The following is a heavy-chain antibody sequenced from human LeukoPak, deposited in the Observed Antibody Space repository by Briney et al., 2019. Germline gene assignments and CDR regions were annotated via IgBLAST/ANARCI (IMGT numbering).Heavy chain of an antibody. J-gene: IGHJ3*02. CDR1: GFTFRGSA. Sequence: GGSLRLSCAGSGFTFRGSAMHWVRQAPGKGLEWVSYISSSGSNIYYADSVKGRFTMSRDNAKKSLYLQMNSLRAEDTAVYYCARAKYDSSGYYYSGFDIWGQGTMVTVSP. D-gene: IGHD3-22*01. CDR2: ISSSGSNI. V-gene: IGHV3-48*04. CDR3: ARAKYDSSGYYYSGFDI.